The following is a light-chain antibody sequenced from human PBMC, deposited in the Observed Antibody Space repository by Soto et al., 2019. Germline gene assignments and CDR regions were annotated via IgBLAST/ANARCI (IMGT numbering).Light chain of an antibody. CDR3: QQYGSSPPVT. CDR1: QSVTSTY. Sequence: EIVLTQSPGTLSLSPGERATLSCRASQSVTSTYLAWYQQKPGQAPRLRIYGASSRAAGAPDRFSGSGSGTDFPLTISRLEPEDFAVYYCQQYGSSPPVTFGQGTRLEIK. J-gene: IGKJ5*01. CDR2: GAS. V-gene: IGKV3-20*01.